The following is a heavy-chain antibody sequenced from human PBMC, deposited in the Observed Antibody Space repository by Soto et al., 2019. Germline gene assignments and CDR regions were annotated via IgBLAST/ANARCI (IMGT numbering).Heavy chain of an antibody. V-gene: IGHV1-2*02. Sequence: ASVKVSCKASGYTFTGYYMHWVRQARGQGLEWMGWINPNSGGTNYAQKFQGRVTMTRDTSISTAYMELSRLRSDDTAVYYCARVYFRRIAVAGAFAYWGRGTLVTVSS. CDR1: GYTFTGYY. CDR3: ARVYFRRIAVAGAFAY. CDR2: INPNSGGT. J-gene: IGHJ4*02. D-gene: IGHD6-19*01.